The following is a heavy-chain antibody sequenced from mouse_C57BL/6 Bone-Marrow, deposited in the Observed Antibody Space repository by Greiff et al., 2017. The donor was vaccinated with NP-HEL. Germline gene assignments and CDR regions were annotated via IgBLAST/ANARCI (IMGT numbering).Heavy chain of an antibody. D-gene: IGHD1-1*01. V-gene: IGHV5-4*03. J-gene: IGHJ2*01. CDR2: ISDGGSYT. CDR3: VPHYYGSSYPY. CDR1: GFTFSSYA. Sequence: EVKLMESGGGLVKPGGSLKLSCAASGFTFSSYAMSWVRQTPEKRLEWVATISDGGSYTYYPDNVKGRFTISRDNAKNNLYLQMSHLKSEDTAMYYCVPHYYGSSYPYWGQGTTLTVSS.